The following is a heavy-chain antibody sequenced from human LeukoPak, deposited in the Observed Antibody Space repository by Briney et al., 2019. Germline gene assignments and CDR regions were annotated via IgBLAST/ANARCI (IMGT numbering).Heavy chain of an antibody. CDR3: ARAMAVMNYFDY. Sequence: VASVKVSCKASGGTFSSYAISWVRQAPGQGLEWMGGIIPIFGTANYAQKFQGRVTITADESTSTAYMELSRLRSEDTAVYYCARAMAVMNYFDYWGQGTLVTVSS. CDR1: GGTFSSYA. J-gene: IGHJ4*02. CDR2: IIPIFGTA. D-gene: IGHD2-21*01. V-gene: IGHV1-69*13.